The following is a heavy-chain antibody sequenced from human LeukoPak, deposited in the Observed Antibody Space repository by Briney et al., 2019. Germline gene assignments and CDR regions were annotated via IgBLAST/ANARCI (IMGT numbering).Heavy chain of an antibody. V-gene: IGHV4-34*01. CDR2: INHSGST. CDR1: GGSFSGYY. Sequence: SETLSLTCAVYGGSFSGYYWSWIRQPPGKGLEWIGEINHSGSTNYNPSLKSRVTISVDTSKNQFSLKLSSVTAADTAVYYCARGRRGRDCSSTSCVRAFDIWGKGTMVTVSS. D-gene: IGHD2-2*01. CDR3: ARGRRGRDCSSTSCVRAFDI. J-gene: IGHJ3*02.